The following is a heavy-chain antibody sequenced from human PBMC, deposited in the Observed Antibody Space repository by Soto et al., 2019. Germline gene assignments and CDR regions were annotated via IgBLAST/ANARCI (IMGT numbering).Heavy chain of an antibody. CDR1: GGTFGNSA. CDR3: ARSYYGSGSYWFYGMDV. J-gene: IGHJ6*02. CDR2: IIPTFATG. Sequence: SVKVSCKASGGTFGNSAISWVRQAPGQGLEWMGGIIPTFATGNSAPEFQGRLTITADKSTTTAYMELSSLRSEVTAVYYCARSYYGSGSYWFYGMDVWGQGTTVTVSS. D-gene: IGHD3-10*01. V-gene: IGHV1-69*06.